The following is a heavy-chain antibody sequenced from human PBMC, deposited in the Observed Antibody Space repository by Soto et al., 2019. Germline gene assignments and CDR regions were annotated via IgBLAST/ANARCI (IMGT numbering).Heavy chain of an antibody. D-gene: IGHD3-9*01. J-gene: IGHJ6*02. CDR3: ARLTPSGFFYYAMDV. CDR1: GFSLRSTGMC. CDR2: IDWDDDK. V-gene: IGHV2-70*01. Sequence: SGPTLVNPTQTLALTCSFSGFSLRSTGMCLSWIRRPPGKALEWLAYIDWDDDKYYNTFLKTRLTISKDTSKNQVVLTMTNMDPVDTATYYCARLTPSGFFYYAMDVWGQGTTVTV.